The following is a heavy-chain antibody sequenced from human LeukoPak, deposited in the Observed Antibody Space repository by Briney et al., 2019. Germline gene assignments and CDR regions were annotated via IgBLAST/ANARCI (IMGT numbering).Heavy chain of an antibody. J-gene: IGHJ3*01. CDR1: GFTFSSYS. CDR2: ISSSSSYI. CDR3: AKDIQLST. D-gene: IGHD5-24*01. V-gene: IGHV3-21*04. Sequence: PGGSLRLSCAASGFTFSSYSMNWVRQAPGKGLEWVSSISSSSSYIYYADSVKGRFTISRDNAKNSLYLQMNSLRVEDTAIYYCAKDIQLSTWGLGTMVTVSS.